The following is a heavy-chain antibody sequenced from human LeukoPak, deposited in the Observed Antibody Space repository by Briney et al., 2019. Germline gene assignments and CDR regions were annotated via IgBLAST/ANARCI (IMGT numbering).Heavy chain of an antibody. Sequence: ASVEVSCKASGYTFTSYGISWVRQAPGQGLEWMGWISAYNGNTNYAQKLQGRVTMTTDTFTSTAYMELRSLRSDDTAVYYCARDYCSSTSCYYGVGPYYYYGMDVWGQGTTVTVSS. V-gene: IGHV1-18*01. CDR3: ARDYCSSTSCYYGVGPYYYYGMDV. CDR1: GYTFTSYG. J-gene: IGHJ6*02. D-gene: IGHD2-2*01. CDR2: ISAYNGNT.